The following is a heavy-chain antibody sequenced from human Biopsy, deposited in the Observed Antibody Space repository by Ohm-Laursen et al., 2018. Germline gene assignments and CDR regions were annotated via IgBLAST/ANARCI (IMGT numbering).Heavy chain of an antibody. Sequence: TLSLTCAVYGESFNGYYWSWIRQTPGKGLEWIGEINHSGRTNYNPSLKSRVTISVDTSKNQFSLKVRSVTATDTAVYYCVRGVDYYDPYHYYALDVWGQGTTVTISS. CDR1: GESFNGYY. D-gene: IGHD3-22*01. CDR3: VRGVDYYDPYHYYALDV. CDR2: INHSGRT. V-gene: IGHV4-34*01. J-gene: IGHJ6*02.